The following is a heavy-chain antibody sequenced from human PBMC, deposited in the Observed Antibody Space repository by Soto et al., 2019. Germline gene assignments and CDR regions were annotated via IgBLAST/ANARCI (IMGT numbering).Heavy chain of an antibody. CDR2: INPATGAA. Sequence: QLHLVQSGAVVKKPGASVTVSCSASGYPVTAYYMHWVRQAPGRGLEWMGGINPATGAAKYTQTFPGRVTITRDTSTSTVFMELSGLTSEDTAVFYCARGGGVGVAGSAAFDMWGQGTLVTVSS. J-gene: IGHJ3*02. V-gene: IGHV1-2*02. D-gene: IGHD3-3*01. CDR3: ARGGGVGVAGSAAFDM. CDR1: GYPVTAYY.